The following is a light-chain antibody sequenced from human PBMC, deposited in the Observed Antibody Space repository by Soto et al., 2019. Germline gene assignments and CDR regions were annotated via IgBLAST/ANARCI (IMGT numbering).Light chain of an antibody. CDR2: DAS. Sequence: DIQMTQSPSSLSASVGERVTITCRANEDISNYLNWYQQKPGRAPKLLIYDASTLETGVPSRFSGSGSGTHCTFTISSLQTEDVGTYYCQQYENLRLHTFGPGTKL. J-gene: IGKJ2*01. CDR3: QQYENLRLHT. CDR1: EDISNY. V-gene: IGKV1-33*01.